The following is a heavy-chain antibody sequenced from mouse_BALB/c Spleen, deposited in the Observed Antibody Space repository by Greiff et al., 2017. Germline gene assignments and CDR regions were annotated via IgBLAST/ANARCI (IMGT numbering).Heavy chain of an antibody. CDR1: GYTFTDYE. CDR2: IDPETGGT. V-gene: IGHV1-15*01. D-gene: IGHD1-1*02. Sequence: QVQLKESGAELVRPGASVTLSCKASGYTFTDYEMHWVKQTPVHGLEWIGAIDPETGGTAYNQKFTGKATLTADKSSSTAYMELRSLTSEDSAVYYCTRGGNPPWFAYWGQGTLVTVSA. CDR3: TRGGNPPWFAY. J-gene: IGHJ3*01.